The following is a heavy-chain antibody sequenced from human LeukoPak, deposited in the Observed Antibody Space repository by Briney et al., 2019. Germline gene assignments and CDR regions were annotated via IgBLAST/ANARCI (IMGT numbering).Heavy chain of an antibody. CDR1: GYSFTSYW. V-gene: IGHV5-51*01. Sequence: GESLKISCKGSGYSFTSYWIGWVRQMPGKGLEWMGIIYPGDSDTRYSPSFQGQVTISADRSISTAYLQWSSLKASDTAMYHCARHGASIVGATDYWGQGTLVTVSS. CDR3: ARHGASIVGATDY. CDR2: IYPGDSDT. D-gene: IGHD1-26*01. J-gene: IGHJ4*02.